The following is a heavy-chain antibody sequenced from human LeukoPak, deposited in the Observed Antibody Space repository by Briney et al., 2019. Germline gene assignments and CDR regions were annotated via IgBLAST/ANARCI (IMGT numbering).Heavy chain of an antibody. D-gene: IGHD3-3*01. CDR3: ASRVLRFLEWNV. CDR1: GGSFSGYY. CDR2: INHSGST. V-gene: IGHV4-34*01. J-gene: IGHJ6*04. Sequence: SETLSLTCAVYGGSFSGYYWSWIRQPPGKGLEWIGEINHSGSTNYSPSLKSRVTISVDTSKNQFSLKLSSVTAADTAVYYCASRVLRFLEWNVWGKGTTVTVSS.